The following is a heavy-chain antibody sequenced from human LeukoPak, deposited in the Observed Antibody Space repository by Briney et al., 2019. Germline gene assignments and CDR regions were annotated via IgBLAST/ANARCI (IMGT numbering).Heavy chain of an antibody. V-gene: IGHV3-7*01. J-gene: IGHJ4*02. Sequence: GGSRRPSWEAPGSGFSRYWMAGFRKAPGKGLEWVASINQDISRIHYVDSVKGRFTISRDNAKNSLFLQMNSLRVEDTAVYFCARLKDDVTKFDYWGQGTLVTVSS. D-gene: IGHD2-8*01. CDR3: ARLKDDVTKFDY. CDR1: GSGFSRYW. CDR2: INQDISRI.